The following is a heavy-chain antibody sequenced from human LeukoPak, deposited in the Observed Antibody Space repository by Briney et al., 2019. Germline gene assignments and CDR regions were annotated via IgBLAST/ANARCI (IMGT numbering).Heavy chain of an antibody. CDR2: ISSSSSYI. D-gene: IGHD3-9*01. CDR3: ARDKDYDILTGYDSGIDY. Sequence: NPGGSLRLSCAASGFTFSSYSMNWVRQAPGKGLEWVSSISSSSSYIYYADSVKGRFTISRDNAKNSLYLQMNSLRAEDTAVYYCARDKDYDILTGYDSGIDYWGQGTLVTVSS. V-gene: IGHV3-21*01. CDR1: GFTFSSYS. J-gene: IGHJ4*02.